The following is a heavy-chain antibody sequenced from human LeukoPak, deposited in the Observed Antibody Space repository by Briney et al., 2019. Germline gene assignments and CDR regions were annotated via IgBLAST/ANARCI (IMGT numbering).Heavy chain of an antibody. CDR2: IKEDGSVK. V-gene: IGHV3-7*01. CDR1: GFTFSTSW. D-gene: IGHD5-24*01. Sequence: GGSLRLSCAASGFTFSTSWMDWVRQAPGKGLEWVANIKEDGSVKNYVDSVKGRFTISRDNTKNSLYLHMTSLRAEDTAVYYCASRDKGYYYGMDVWGQGTTVTVSS. CDR3: ASRDKGYYYGMDV. J-gene: IGHJ6*02.